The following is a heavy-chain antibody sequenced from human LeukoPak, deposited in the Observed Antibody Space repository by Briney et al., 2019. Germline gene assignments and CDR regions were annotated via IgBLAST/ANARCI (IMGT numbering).Heavy chain of an antibody. CDR3: ATLVWGSYRPNDY. CDR1: GGSLSGYY. V-gene: IGHV4-34*01. D-gene: IGHD3-16*02. J-gene: IGHJ4*02. Sequence: SETLSLTCAVYGGSLSGYYWSWIRQPPGKGLEWIGEINHSGSTNYNPSLKSRVTISVDTSKNQFSLKLSSVTAADTAVYYCATLVWGSYRPNDYWGQGTLVTVSS. CDR2: INHSGST.